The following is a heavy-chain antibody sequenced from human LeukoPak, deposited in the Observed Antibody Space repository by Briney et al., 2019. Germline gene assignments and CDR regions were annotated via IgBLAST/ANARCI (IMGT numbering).Heavy chain of an antibody. Sequence: SETLSLTCTVSGYSISSGYYWGWIRQPPGKGLEWIGGIYHSGSTYFNPPLKSRVTISVDTSKNQFSLKLTSVTAADTAVYYCARDKTQAPFGYWGQGTLVTVSS. CDR3: ARDKTQAPFGY. CDR1: GYSISSGYY. J-gene: IGHJ4*02. V-gene: IGHV4-38-2*02. CDR2: IYHSGST.